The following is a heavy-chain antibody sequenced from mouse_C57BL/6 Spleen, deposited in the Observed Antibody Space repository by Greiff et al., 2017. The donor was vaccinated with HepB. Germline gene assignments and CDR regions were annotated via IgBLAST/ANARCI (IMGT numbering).Heavy chain of an antibody. V-gene: IGHV1-54*01. Sequence: LQESGAELVRPGTSVKVSCKASGYAFTNYLIEWVKQRPGQGLEWIGVINPGSGGTNYNEKFKGKATLTADKSSSTAYMQLSSLTSEDSAVYFCARGDYGSSYGAYWGQGTLVTVSA. CDR3: ARGDYGSSYGAY. CDR2: INPGSGGT. D-gene: IGHD1-1*01. J-gene: IGHJ3*01. CDR1: GYAFTNYL.